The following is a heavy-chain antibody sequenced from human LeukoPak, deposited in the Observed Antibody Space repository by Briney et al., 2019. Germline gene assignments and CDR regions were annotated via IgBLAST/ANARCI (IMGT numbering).Heavy chain of an antibody. V-gene: IGHV3-30-3*01. CDR1: GFTFSSYA. J-gene: IGHJ4*02. CDR3: VGEWLSTPYFDY. Sequence: PGGSLRLSCAASGFTFSSYAMHWVRQAPGKGLEWVAVISYDGSNKYYADSVKGRFTISRDNSKNTLYLQMNSLRAEDTAVYYCVGEWLSTPYFDYWGQGTLVTVSS. D-gene: IGHD3-22*01. CDR2: ISYDGSNK.